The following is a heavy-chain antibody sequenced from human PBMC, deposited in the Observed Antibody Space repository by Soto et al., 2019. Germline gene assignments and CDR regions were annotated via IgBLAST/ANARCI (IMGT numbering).Heavy chain of an antibody. CDR2: ISSSGSTI. J-gene: IGHJ6*03. CDR3: AREHSNSALYYYYYYMDV. D-gene: IGHD4-4*01. Sequence: PGGSLRLSCAASGFTFSDYYMSWIRQAPGKGLEWVSYISSSGSTIYYADSVKGRFTISRDNAKNSLYLQMNSLRAEDTAVYYCAREHSNSALYYYYYYMDVWGKGTTVTVSS. CDR1: GFTFSDYY. V-gene: IGHV3-11*01.